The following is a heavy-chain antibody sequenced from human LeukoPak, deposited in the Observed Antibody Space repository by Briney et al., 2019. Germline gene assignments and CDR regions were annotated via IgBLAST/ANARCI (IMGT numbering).Heavy chain of an antibody. J-gene: IGHJ4*01. V-gene: IGHV3-30*03. CDR3: VREHYYDTRGYYYIPLDY. CDR1: GFTFSSYG. D-gene: IGHD3-22*01. CDR2: ISYDGSNK. Sequence: GGSLRLSCAASGFTFSSYGMHWVRQAPGKGLEWVAVISYDGSNKYYADSVKGRFTISRDNAKNSLYLQMNSLRVEDTAVYYCVREHYYDTRGYYYIPLDYWGHGTLVTVSS.